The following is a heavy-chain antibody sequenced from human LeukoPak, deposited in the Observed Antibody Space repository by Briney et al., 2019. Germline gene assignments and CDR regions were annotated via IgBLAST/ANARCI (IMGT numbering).Heavy chain of an antibody. D-gene: IGHD3-16*01. CDR2: IYNSGGT. CDR1: GGSITSSFY. J-gene: IGHJ4*02. CDR3: ARASVLLSADY. Sequence: SSETLSLTCTVSGGSITSSFYWSWIRQSPGKGLEWIGYIYNSGGTKYNPSLKSRLTISVDTSKNQFSLNLSSVTAADTAVYYCARASVLLSADYWGQGTLVTVSS. V-gene: IGHV4-59*01.